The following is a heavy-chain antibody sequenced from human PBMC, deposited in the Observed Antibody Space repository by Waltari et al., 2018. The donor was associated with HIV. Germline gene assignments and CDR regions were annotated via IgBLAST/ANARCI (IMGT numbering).Heavy chain of an antibody. V-gene: IGHV3-30*02. CDR3: AKPRHYYDSSGLDY. CDR2: SRYDGSNE. D-gene: IGHD3-22*01. CDR1: GFTFSSYG. Sequence: QVQLVESGGGVVQPGGSLSLSCAASGFTFSSYGMHWVRQAPGRGLEWVAFSRYDGSNEYYADSVKGRFTISRDNSKNTLYLQMNSLRAEDTAVYYCAKPRHYYDSSGLDYWGQGTLVTVSS. J-gene: IGHJ4*02.